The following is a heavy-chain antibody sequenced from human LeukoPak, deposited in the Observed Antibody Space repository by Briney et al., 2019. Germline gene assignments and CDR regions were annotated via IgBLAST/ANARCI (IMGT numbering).Heavy chain of an antibody. CDR3: ARVSGSYPDDAFDI. CDR2: INPNSGGT. D-gene: IGHD1-26*01. CDR1: GYTFTGYY. J-gene: IGHJ3*02. Sequence: GASVKVSCKASGYTFTGYYMHWVRQAPGQGPEWMGWINPNSGGTNYAQKFQGRVTMTRDTSISTAYMELSRLRSDDTAVYYCARVSGSYPDDAFDIWGQGTMVTVSS. V-gene: IGHV1-2*02.